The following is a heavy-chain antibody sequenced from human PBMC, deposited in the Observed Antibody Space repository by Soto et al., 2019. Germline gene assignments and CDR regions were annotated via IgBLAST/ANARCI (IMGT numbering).Heavy chain of an antibody. J-gene: IGHJ4*02. CDR2: VYYTGTT. V-gene: IGHV4-59*01. CDR1: GGSISSYF. Sequence: QVQLQESGPGLLKPSETLSLTCTVSGGSISSYFYIWVRQPPGKGLEWIGSVYYTGTTGYNPALKSRVTIAVDTSKTQFSLNLRSVTAAATDVYDCARDLAAVPRAFDYWGRGTLVTVSS. D-gene: IGHD6-13*01. CDR3: ARDLAAVPRAFDY.